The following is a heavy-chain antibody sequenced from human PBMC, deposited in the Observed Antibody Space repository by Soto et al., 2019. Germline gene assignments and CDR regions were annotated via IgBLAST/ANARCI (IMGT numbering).Heavy chain of an antibody. V-gene: IGHV1-69*01. CDR2: IIPIFGTA. J-gene: IGHJ3*02. Sequence: QVQLVQSGAEVKKPGSSVKVSCTASGGTFSSYAISWVRQAPGQGLEWMGGIIPIFGTANYAQKFQGRVTITADESTSTAYKEMSSHRSEDTAVYYCARGPVVRNAFDIWGQGTMVTVSS. CDR3: ARGPVVRNAFDI. D-gene: IGHD2-15*01. CDR1: GGTFSSYA.